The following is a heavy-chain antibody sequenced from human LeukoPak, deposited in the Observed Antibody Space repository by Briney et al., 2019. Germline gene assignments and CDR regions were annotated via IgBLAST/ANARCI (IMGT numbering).Heavy chain of an antibody. Sequence: GESLKISCKGSGYSFTSYWISWVRQMPGKGLEWMGRIDPSDSYTNYSPSFQGHVTISADKSISTAYLQWSSLKASDTAMYYCARHFNSGYDYVGYYYGMDVWGQGTTVTVSS. CDR1: GYSFTSYW. V-gene: IGHV5-10-1*01. CDR3: ARHFNSGYDYVGYYYGMDV. J-gene: IGHJ6*02. CDR2: IDPSDSYT. D-gene: IGHD5-12*01.